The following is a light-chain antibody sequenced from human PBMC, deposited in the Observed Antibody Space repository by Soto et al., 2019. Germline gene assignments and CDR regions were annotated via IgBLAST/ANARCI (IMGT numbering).Light chain of an antibody. Sequence: EIVLTQSPGTLSLSPGERATLSCRAIQSVSSRYLAWYQQKPGQAPRLLMYGASSRATGIPDRFSGSGSGTDFTLTISRLEPEDFAVYYCQQYGSSPPYTFGQGTKLEIK. J-gene: IGKJ2*01. CDR1: QSVSSRY. CDR3: QQYGSSPPYT. CDR2: GAS. V-gene: IGKV3-20*01.